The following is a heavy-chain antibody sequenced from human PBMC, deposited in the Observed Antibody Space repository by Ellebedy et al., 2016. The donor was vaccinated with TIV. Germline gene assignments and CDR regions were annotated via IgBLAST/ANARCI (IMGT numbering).Heavy chain of an antibody. V-gene: IGHV5-51*01. CDR3: AIDPDSYGPSDAFDI. J-gene: IGHJ3*02. CDR2: IYPGDSDT. D-gene: IGHD5-18*01. Sequence: GESLKISCKGSGSSFTSYWIGWVRQMPGKGLEWMGIIYPGDSDTRYSPSFQGQVTISADKSISTAYLQWSSLKASDTAMYYCAIDPDSYGPSDAFDIWGQGTMVTVSS. CDR1: GSSFTSYW.